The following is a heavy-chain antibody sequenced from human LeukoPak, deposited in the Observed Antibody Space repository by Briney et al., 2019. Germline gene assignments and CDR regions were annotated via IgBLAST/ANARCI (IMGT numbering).Heavy chain of an antibody. J-gene: IGHJ3*02. CDR2: ISYDGSNK. CDR3: ARDMTTVTTEAFDI. CDR1: GFTFSSYA. Sequence: GRSLRLSCAASGFTFSSYAMHWVRQAPGKGLEWVAVISYDGSNKYYADSVKGRFTISRDNSKNTLYLQMNSLRAEDTAVYYCARDMTTVTTEAFDIWGQGTMVTVSS. D-gene: IGHD4-17*01. V-gene: IGHV3-30-3*01.